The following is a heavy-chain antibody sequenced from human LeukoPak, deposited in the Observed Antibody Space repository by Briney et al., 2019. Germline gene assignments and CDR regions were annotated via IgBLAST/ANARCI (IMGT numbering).Heavy chain of an antibody. CDR2: INPSGGST. Sequence: ASVKVSCKASGYTFTIDYMHYVRHAPRQGPERMGIINPSGGSTSYAQKFQGRVNMTRDTSTSTVYMELSSLRSEDTAVYYCARDRNDVWGQGTLVTVSS. CDR1: GYTFTIDY. V-gene: IGHV1-46*01. CDR3: ARDRNDV. D-gene: IGHD2-8*01. J-gene: IGHJ4*02.